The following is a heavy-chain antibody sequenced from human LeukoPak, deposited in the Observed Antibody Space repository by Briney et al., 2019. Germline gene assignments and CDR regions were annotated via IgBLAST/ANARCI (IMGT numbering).Heavy chain of an antibody. CDR2: INTNTGNP. D-gene: IGHD2-15*01. J-gene: IGHJ6*02. Sequence: ASVKVSCKASGYTFTSYAMNWVRQAPGQGLEWMGWINTNTGNPTYAQGFTGRFVFSLDTSVSTAYLQISSLKAEDTAVYYCARGGSVVAAIQVMDVWGQGTTVTAPS. CDR3: ARGGSVVAAIQVMDV. CDR1: GYTFTSYA. V-gene: IGHV7-4-1*02.